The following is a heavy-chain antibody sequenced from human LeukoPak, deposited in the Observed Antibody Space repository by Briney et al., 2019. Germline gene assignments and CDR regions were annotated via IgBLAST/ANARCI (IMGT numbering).Heavy chain of an antibody. CDR3: ARSHSGSLRAPFDS. D-gene: IGHD3-22*01. CDR2: ISAYNGNT. Sequence: ASVKVSCKASGYTFTNYVIIWVRQAPGQGLEWMGWISAYNGNTKYAQKVQGRVTMTTDTSTSTAYMELRSLRSDDSALYYCARSHSGSLRAPFDSWGQGTLVTVSS. CDR1: GYTFTNYV. V-gene: IGHV1-18*01. J-gene: IGHJ4*02.